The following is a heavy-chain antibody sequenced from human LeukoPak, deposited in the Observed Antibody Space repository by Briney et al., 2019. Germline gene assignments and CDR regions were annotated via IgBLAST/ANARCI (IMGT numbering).Heavy chain of an antibody. CDR2: INSDGSST. D-gene: IGHD1-1*01. Sequence: PGGSLRLSCAASGFTFSSYWMHWVRQAPGKGLVRVSRINSDGSSTSYADSVKGRFTISRDNAKNTLYLQMNSLRAEDTAVYYCARALVHLEGRYYYYYMDVWGKGTTVTISS. CDR1: GFTFSSYW. V-gene: IGHV3-74*01. CDR3: ARALVHLEGRYYYYYMDV. J-gene: IGHJ6*03.